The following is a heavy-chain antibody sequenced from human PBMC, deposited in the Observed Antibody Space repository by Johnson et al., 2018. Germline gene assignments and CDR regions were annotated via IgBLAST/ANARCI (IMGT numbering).Heavy chain of an antibody. Sequence: VQLVESGGGLVQPGGSLRLSCAASGFTFSSYAMSWVRQAPGKGLEWVSAISGSGGSPYYADSVKGRFTISRDNYKNTLYLQMNSLRAEGTAVYHCAKDLRKMVRGKYYYYGMDVWGQGTPVTVSS. V-gene: IGHV3-23*04. CDR2: ISGSGGSP. CDR1: GFTFSSYA. D-gene: IGHD3-10*01. CDR3: AKDLRKMVRGKYYYYGMDV. J-gene: IGHJ6*02.